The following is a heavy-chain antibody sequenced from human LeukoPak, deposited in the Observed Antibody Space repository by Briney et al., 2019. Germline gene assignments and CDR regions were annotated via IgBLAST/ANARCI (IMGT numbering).Heavy chain of an antibody. J-gene: IGHJ4*02. D-gene: IGHD4-17*01. CDR2: ISWNSGSI. V-gene: IGHV3-9*01. Sequence: PGGSLRLSCAASGFTFDDYAMHWVRQAPGKGLEWVSGISWNSGSIGYADSVKGRFTISRDNAKNSLYLQMNSLRAEDTALYYCAKGTSPTNGDLDYWGQGTLVTVSS. CDR3: AKGTSPTNGDLDY. CDR1: GFTFDDYA.